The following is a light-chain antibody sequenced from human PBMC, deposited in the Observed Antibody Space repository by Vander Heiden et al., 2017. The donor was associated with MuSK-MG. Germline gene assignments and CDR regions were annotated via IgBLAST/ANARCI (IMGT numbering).Light chain of an antibody. Sequence: QSALTQPASVSGSPGQSITISCTGTSSDVGGYNSVSWYQQHPGKAPKLMIYEVSNRPSGVSNRFSGSKSDNTASLTISGLQAEDEADYYCSSYTSSSTVGIFGGGTKLTVL. V-gene: IGLV2-14*01. CDR1: SSDVGGYNS. J-gene: IGLJ2*01. CDR2: EVS. CDR3: SSYTSSSTVGI.